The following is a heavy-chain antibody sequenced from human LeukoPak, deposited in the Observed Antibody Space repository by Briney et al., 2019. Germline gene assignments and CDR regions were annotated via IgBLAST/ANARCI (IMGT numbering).Heavy chain of an antibody. CDR2: FYYSGST. Sequence: SETLSLTCTVSGGSVSSGSYYWSWIRQPPGKGLEWIGTFYYSGSTYNNPSLKSRVTISVDTSKNQFSLNLSSVTAADTAVYYCASWAGDHFDYWGQGTLVTVSS. J-gene: IGHJ4*02. CDR3: ASWAGDHFDY. V-gene: IGHV4-39*01. D-gene: IGHD7-27*01. CDR1: GGSVSSGSYY.